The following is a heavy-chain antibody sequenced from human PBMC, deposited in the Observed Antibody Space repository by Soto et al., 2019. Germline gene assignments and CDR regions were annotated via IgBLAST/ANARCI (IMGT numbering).Heavy chain of an antibody. CDR1: DDSLSSRPTY. CDR3: ATITIFGVVPNYLDY. D-gene: IGHD3-3*01. Sequence: LSPKRNFSDDSLSSRPTYRSRIRQATGKGLEWIGSFYYSESTYYNPSLKSRVIISVDTSKNQFSLKLSSVTTADTAVYYCATITIFGVVPNYLDYWGQGTLVTVSA. CDR2: FYYSEST. V-gene: IGHV4-39*01. J-gene: IGHJ4*02.